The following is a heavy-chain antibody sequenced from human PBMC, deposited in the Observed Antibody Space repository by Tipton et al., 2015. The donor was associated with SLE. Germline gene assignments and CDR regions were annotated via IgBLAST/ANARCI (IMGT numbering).Heavy chain of an antibody. Sequence: SLRLSCIASGFSFRSYAMSWVRRAPGRGLDWVSAISGGGGSTYYADAVKGRFTISTDISKNTLFLQLNNLGADDTAIYYCAKFEKANDFYLDYWGQGALVTVSS. CDR2: ISGGGGST. V-gene: IGHV3-23*01. CDR3: AKFEKANDFYLDY. D-gene: IGHD2-21*02. J-gene: IGHJ4*02. CDR1: GFSFRSYA.